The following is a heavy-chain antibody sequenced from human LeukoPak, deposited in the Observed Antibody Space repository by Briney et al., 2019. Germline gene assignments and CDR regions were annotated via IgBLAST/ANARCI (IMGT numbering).Heavy chain of an antibody. D-gene: IGHD1-26*01. CDR3: AKVSGSYYAQGYYFDY. CDR1: GFTFSSYG. J-gene: IGHJ4*02. CDR2: ISYDGSNK. Sequence: PGRSLRLSCAASGFTFSSYGMHWVRQAPGKGLEWVAVISYDGSNKYYADSVKGRFTISRDNSKNTLYLQMNSLRAEDTAVYYCAKVSGSYYAQGYYFDYWGQGTLVTVSS. V-gene: IGHV3-30*18.